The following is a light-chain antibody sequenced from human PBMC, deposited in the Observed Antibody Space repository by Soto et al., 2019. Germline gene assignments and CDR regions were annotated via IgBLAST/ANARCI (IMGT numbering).Light chain of an antibody. CDR1: SSDVGGYNY. J-gene: IGLJ1*01. Sequence: QSVLTQPPSASGSPGQSVTISCTGTSSDVGGYNYVSWYQQHPDKAPKLMIYEVSKRPSGVPDRFSGSKSGNTASLTVSGLQAEDEADYYCSSYAGSNNFVFGTGTEVTVL. V-gene: IGLV2-8*01. CDR2: EVS. CDR3: SSYAGSNNFV.